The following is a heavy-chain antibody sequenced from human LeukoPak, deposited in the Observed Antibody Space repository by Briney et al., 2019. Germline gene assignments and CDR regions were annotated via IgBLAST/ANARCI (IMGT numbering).Heavy chain of an antibody. V-gene: IGHV1-24*01. CDR1: GYTLTELS. D-gene: IGHD2-21*02. CDR2: FDPEDGET. J-gene: IGHJ6*02. CDR3: ASRMLVTAIQTSRYGMDV. Sequence: ASVKVSCKVSGYTLTELSMHWVRQAPGKGLEWMGGFDPEDGETIYAQKFQGRVTMTEDTSTDTAYMELSSLRSEDTAVYYCASRMLVTAIQTSRYGMDVWGQGTTVTVSS.